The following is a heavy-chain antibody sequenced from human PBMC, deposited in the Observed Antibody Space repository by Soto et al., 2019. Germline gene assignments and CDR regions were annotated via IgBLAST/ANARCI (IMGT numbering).Heavy chain of an antibody. J-gene: IGHJ5*02. CDR1: GYTFFTYD. Sequence: ASVKVSCKACGYTFFTYDISWVRQAPGQGFEWMGWISTYSGDTKYAQKFQGRVTMTTDTSTTTAYLELRSLRSDDTAVYYCARHHGPTTSENWFDPWGQGTLVTVSS. CDR3: ARHHGPTTSENWFDP. V-gene: IGHV1-18*01. D-gene: IGHD5-12*01. CDR2: ISTYSGDT.